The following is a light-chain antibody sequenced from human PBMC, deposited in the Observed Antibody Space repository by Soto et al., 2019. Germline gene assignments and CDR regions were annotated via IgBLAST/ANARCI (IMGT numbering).Light chain of an antibody. V-gene: IGKV3-11*01. J-gene: IGKJ4*01. CDR1: QSVNGY. Sequence: EYVLTQFPATLSLSPGETAALSCRASQSVNGYVACYQQKPGQAPRLLIYGASTRASGTPASFSGSGSGTHFNLTISSLEPEDFAVYYCQQRSNWPPILTFGGGTKVEL. CDR2: GAS. CDR3: QQRSNWPPILT.